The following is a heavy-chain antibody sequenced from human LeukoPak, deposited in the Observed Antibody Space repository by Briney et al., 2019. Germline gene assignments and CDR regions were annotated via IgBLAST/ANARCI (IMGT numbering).Heavy chain of an antibody. Sequence: PSETLSLTCTVSGYSISSGYYWGWIRQPPAKGLEWIGSIYHSGSTYYNPSLKSRVTISVDTSKNQFSLKLSSVTAADTAVYYCARVESYDFWSGYSAEYYFDYWGQGTLVTVSS. CDR3: ARVESYDFWSGYSAEYYFDY. CDR2: IYHSGST. D-gene: IGHD3-3*01. J-gene: IGHJ4*02. V-gene: IGHV4-38-2*02. CDR1: GYSISSGYY.